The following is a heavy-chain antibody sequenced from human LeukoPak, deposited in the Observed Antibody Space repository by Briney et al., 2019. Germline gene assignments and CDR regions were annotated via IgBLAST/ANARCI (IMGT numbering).Heavy chain of an antibody. V-gene: IGHV3-48*03. CDR1: GFTFSSYE. CDR3: ARDRDPGYNDSSGYRRVNAFDI. J-gene: IGHJ3*02. CDR2: ISTSGSTK. D-gene: IGHD3-22*01. Sequence: GGSLRLSCAASGFTFSSYEMNWVRQAPGKGLEWVSYISTSGSTKYYADSVKGRFTISRDNATNSLYLQMNSLRAEDTAVYYCARDRDPGYNDSSGYRRVNAFDIWGQGTMVTVSS.